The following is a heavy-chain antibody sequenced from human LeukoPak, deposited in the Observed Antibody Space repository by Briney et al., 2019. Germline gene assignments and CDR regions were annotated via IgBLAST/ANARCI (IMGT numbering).Heavy chain of an antibody. V-gene: IGHV4-59*08. CDR1: GGSISNY. CDR3: ARGAEGTVDY. Sequence: PSETLSLTCTVSGGSISNYWSWIRQPPGKGLEWIGYIYYSGSTNYNPSLKSRVTISVDTSKNQFSLKLSSVTAADTAVYYCARGAEGTVDYWGQGTLVTVSS. CDR2: IYYSGST. J-gene: IGHJ4*02.